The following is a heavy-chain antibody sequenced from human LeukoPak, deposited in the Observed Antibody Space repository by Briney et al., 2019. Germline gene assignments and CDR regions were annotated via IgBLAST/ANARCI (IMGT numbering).Heavy chain of an antibody. Sequence: ASVKVSGRASGYTFTSYGISWVRQAPGEGLEWMGWISGYNGNTNYAQKLQDRVTMTTDTSTGTASMELRSLRSDDTAVYYCARTYDSGASYYSGRVVYIDFWGQGTLVTVSS. CDR2: ISGYNGNT. CDR3: ARTYDSGASYYSGRVVYIDF. CDR1: GYTFTSYG. D-gene: IGHD3-22*01. J-gene: IGHJ4*02. V-gene: IGHV1-18*01.